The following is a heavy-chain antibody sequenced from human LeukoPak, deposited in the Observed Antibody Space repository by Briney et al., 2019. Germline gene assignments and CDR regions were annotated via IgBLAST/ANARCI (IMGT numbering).Heavy chain of an antibody. Sequence: GGSLRLSCAASGFTFSNAWMSWVRQAPGKGLEWVGRIKSKTDGGTTDYAAPVKGRFTISRDDSKNALYLQMNSLKTEDTAVYYCTTAVDDILTGYSIAYYFDYWGQGTLVTVSS. V-gene: IGHV3-15*01. CDR2: IKSKTDGGTT. D-gene: IGHD3-9*01. CDR1: GFTFSNAW. CDR3: TTAVDDILTGYSIAYYFDY. J-gene: IGHJ4*02.